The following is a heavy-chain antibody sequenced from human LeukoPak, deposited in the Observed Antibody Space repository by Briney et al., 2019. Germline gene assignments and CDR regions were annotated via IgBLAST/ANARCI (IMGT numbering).Heavy chain of an antibody. Sequence: SETLSLTCTVSGGSICSGGYYWRSIRQHPGKVLEWIRYIYYSGRTHYNQSLKSRVTISVDTSENQVSLNLSSVAAADTSVYYCARDLSGGYYFDFWGQGTLVTVSS. CDR1: GGSICSGGYY. D-gene: IGHD2-15*01. CDR2: IYYSGRT. J-gene: IGHJ4*02. V-gene: IGHV4-31*03. CDR3: ARDLSGGYYFDF.